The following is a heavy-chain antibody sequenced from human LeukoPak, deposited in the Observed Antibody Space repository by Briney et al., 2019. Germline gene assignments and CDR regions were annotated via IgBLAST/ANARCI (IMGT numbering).Heavy chain of an antibody. Sequence: SETLSLTCTVSGGSISSYYWSWIRQPPGKGLEWIGFIYDSGSTNYNPSLYSRLTISVDTSKNQFSLKLTSVTAADTAVYYCARDRRGYGSFDSWGQGTLVTVSS. V-gene: IGHV4-59*01. CDR1: GGSISSYY. CDR2: IYDSGST. J-gene: IGHJ4*02. CDR3: ARDRRGYGSFDS. D-gene: IGHD5-18*01.